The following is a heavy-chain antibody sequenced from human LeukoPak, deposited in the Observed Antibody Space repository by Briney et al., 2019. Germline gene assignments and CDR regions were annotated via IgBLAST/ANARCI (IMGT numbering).Heavy chain of an antibody. V-gene: IGHV5-10-1*01. J-gene: IGHJ4*02. CDR3: ARHSLSWKAVAGVDY. CDR2: IDPSDSYT. CDR1: GYSFTSYW. Sequence: GESLKISCKGSGYSFTSYWIGWVRQMPGKGLEWMGRIDPSDSYTNYSPSFQGHVTISADKSISTAYLQWSSLKASDTAMYYCARHSLSWKAVAGVDYWGQGTLVTVSS. D-gene: IGHD6-19*01.